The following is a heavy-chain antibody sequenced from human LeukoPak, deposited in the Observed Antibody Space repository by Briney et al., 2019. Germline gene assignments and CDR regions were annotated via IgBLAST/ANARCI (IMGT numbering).Heavy chain of an antibody. CDR2: IYPGDSDT. CDR3: ARYYGYCSGGSCYSTRLDY. Sequence: GESLKISCKDSGYSFTTYWIGWVRQMPGKGLEWMGIIYPGDSDTRYSPSFQGQVTISADKSISTAYLQWISLKASDTAMYYCARYYGYCSGGSCYSTRLDYWGQGTLVTVSS. D-gene: IGHD2-15*01. J-gene: IGHJ4*02. CDR1: GYSFTTYW. V-gene: IGHV5-51*01.